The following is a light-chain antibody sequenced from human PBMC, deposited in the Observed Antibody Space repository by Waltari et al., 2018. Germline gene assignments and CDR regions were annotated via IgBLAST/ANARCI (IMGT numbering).Light chain of an antibody. CDR2: AAS. V-gene: IGKV1D-12*01. CDR3: QQAKSFPLT. CDR1: QGISSW. Sequence: DIQMTQSPSSVSASVGDRVTITCRASQGISSWLCCYQHKPGKAPRVLISAASNLHSEVPSRFSGSGSGTHFTLTISSLQPEDFGTYYCQQAKSFPLTFGGGTRVEMK. J-gene: IGKJ4*01.